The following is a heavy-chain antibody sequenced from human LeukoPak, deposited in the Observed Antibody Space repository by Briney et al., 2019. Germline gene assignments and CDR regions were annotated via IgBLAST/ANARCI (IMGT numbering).Heavy chain of an antibody. CDR2: ISSNGGGT. D-gene: IGHD6-13*01. V-gene: IGHV3-23*01. CDR3: ATWRDKAAVS. Sequence: GGSLRLSCAASGLTFSIYAMSWLRQAPEKGLEWVSAISSNGGGTYYADSAKGRFTISRDNSKNRLYLQMNSLRAEDTAIYYCATWRDKAAVSWGQGTLVTVFS. CDR1: GLTFSIYA. J-gene: IGHJ5*02.